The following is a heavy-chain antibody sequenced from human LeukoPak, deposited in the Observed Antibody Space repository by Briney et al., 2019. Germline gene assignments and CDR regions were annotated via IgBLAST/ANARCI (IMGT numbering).Heavy chain of an antibody. CDR2: INHSGST. D-gene: IGHD3-10*01. CDR1: GFTFSSYA. V-gene: IGHV4-34*01. J-gene: IGHJ4*02. Sequence: GSLRLSCAASGFTFSSYAMSWIRQPPGKGLEWIGEINHSGSTNYNPSLKSRVTISVDTSKNQFSLKLSSVTAADTAVYYCARRRHYYGSGSPFDYWGQGTLVTVSS. CDR3: ARRRHYYGSGSPFDY.